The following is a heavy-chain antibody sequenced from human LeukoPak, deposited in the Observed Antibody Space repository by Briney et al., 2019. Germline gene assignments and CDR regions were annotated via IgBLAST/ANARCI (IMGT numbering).Heavy chain of an antibody. Sequence: AGGSLRLSCAASGFPFSSYAMNWVRQAPGKGLECVSAISASGDTSYYTDSVKGRFTISRDKSKNTLYLQMNSLRAEDTAVYYCAKDQLIVPANIGLVPADHWGQGTLVTVSS. CDR1: GFPFSSYA. CDR3: AKDQLIVPANIGLVPADH. J-gene: IGHJ4*02. V-gene: IGHV3-23*01. D-gene: IGHD2-2*01. CDR2: ISASGDTS.